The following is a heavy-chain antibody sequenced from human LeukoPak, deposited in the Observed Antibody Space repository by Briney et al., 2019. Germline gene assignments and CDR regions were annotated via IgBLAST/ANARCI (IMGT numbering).Heavy chain of an antibody. D-gene: IGHD1-26*01. V-gene: IGHV1-18*01. Sequence: GASVKVSCKASGYTFTSYGISWVRQAPGQGLEWMGWISAYNGNTNYAQKFQGRVTMTRDTSISTAYMELSRLRSDDTAVYYCARGSGSPLWLLFWGQGTLVTVSS. CDR1: GYTFTSYG. CDR3: ARGSGSPLWLLF. J-gene: IGHJ4*02. CDR2: ISAYNGNT.